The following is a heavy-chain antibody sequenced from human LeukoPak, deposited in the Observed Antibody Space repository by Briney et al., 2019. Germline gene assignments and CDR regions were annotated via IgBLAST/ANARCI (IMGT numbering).Heavy chain of an antibody. CDR1: GGSISSSTYY. J-gene: IGHJ4*02. V-gene: IGHV4-39*07. D-gene: IGHD4-17*01. CDR3: AREAGTVTRQFFDY. Sequence: RTSETLSLTCTVSGGSISSSTYYWGWIRQPPGKGLEWIGSVSYTGNTYYNPSLKSRVTISVETSKNQFSLKLTSVTAADTAVYYCAREAGTVTRQFFDYWGQGTLVTVSS. CDR2: VSYTGNT.